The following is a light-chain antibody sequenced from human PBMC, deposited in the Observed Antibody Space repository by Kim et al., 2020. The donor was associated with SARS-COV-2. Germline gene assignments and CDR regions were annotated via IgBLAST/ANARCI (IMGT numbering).Light chain of an antibody. J-gene: IGLJ2*01. CDR1: SLTSYY. Sequence: LRQTVSVTGQGDSLTSYYASRYQQKPEQAPVLVIYGKNNRPSGIPDRFSGSSSGNTASLTITGAQAEDEADYYCNSRDSSGNHVVFGGGTQLTVL. CDR3: NSRDSSGNHVV. CDR2: GKN. V-gene: IGLV3-19*01.